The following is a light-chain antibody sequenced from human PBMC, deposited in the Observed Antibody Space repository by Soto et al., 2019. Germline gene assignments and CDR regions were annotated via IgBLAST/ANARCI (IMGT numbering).Light chain of an antibody. Sequence: QSVQTQPASVSGSPGQSITISCTGTSSDTAGYNYVSWYQQHPGKAPKLMIYEVSNRPSGVSNRFSGSQSGNTASLTISGLQAEDEANYYCSSYTTSNTPLYVFGTGTKVTVL. CDR2: EVS. J-gene: IGLJ1*01. CDR3: SSYTTSNTPLYV. V-gene: IGLV2-14*01. CDR1: SSDTAGYNY.